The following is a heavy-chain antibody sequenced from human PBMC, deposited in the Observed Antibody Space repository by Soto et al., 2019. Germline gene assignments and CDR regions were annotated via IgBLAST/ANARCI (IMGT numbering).Heavy chain of an antibody. CDR3: AYRRLQGATYFDL. J-gene: IGHJ2*01. D-gene: IGHD3-16*01. CDR2: IFWDDDK. CDR1: GFSLSTTGVG. Sequence: QITLKESGPTLVKPTQTLTLTCTVSGFSLSTTGVGVGWIRQAPGKALDYLAIIFWDDDKYYSPPLKSRITITKDTSENQVVLTLTDVAPVDTGTYDCAYRRLQGATYFDLWGRGTLVTVSS. V-gene: IGHV2-5*02.